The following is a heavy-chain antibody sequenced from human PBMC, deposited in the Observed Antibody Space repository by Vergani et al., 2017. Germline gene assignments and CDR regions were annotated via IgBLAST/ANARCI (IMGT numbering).Heavy chain of an antibody. J-gene: IGHJ4*02. V-gene: IGHV5-51*01. CDR1: EYSFGNYW. D-gene: IGHD1-1*01. Sequence: EVALVQSGPEMRKPGESLKISCKGSEYSFGNYWIGWVRQMPGKGLEWMGIIYPADSDTRYSPSFQGQVTISADKSISTAFLQWDILKASDTALYYCARHTTYTDSWGQGTLVTVSS. CDR2: IYPADSDT. CDR3: ARHTTYTDS.